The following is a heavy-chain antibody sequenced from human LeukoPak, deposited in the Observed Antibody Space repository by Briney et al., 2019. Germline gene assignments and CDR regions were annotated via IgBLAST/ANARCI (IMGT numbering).Heavy chain of an antibody. CDR1: GFTFSDYC. CDR2: ICSSGSSI. D-gene: IGHD5-12*01. J-gene: IGHJ4*02. CDR3: ARFGRYSGYDY. Sequence: GGSLRLSCAASGFTFSDYCMTSIRQAPGKGVEWVSEICSSGSSIYYADSVKGRFTISRDNAKNSLYLQMNSLRAEDTAVYYCARFGRYSGYDYWGQGTLVTVSS. V-gene: IGHV3-11*04.